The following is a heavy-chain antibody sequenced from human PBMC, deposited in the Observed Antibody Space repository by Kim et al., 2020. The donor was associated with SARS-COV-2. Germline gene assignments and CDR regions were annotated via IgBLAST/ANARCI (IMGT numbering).Heavy chain of an antibody. CDR2: TSSDGSST. Sequence: GGSLRLSCAASGFTFSSYWMHWVRQAPGKGLVCVSRTSSDGSSTSYAGSVKGRFTISRDNANNTLYLQMNSLRAEDTAVYYCASQPELGYWGQGTLVTVS. V-gene: IGHV3-74*01. CDR3: ASQPELGY. D-gene: IGHD1-7*01. CDR1: GFTFSSYW. J-gene: IGHJ1*01.